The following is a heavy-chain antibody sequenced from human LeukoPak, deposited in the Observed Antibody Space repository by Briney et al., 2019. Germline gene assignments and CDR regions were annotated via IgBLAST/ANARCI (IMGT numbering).Heavy chain of an antibody. V-gene: IGHV4-4*07. CDR1: GGSISSYY. Sequence: SETLSLTCTVSGGSISSYYWSWIRQTAGKGLEWIGRIYTSGSTNYNPSLKSRVTMSVDTSKNQFSLKLSSVTAADTAVYYCARDFGIVGARALYYFDYWGQGTLVTVSS. CDR3: ARDFGIVGARALYYFDY. D-gene: IGHD1-26*01. J-gene: IGHJ4*02. CDR2: IYTSGST.